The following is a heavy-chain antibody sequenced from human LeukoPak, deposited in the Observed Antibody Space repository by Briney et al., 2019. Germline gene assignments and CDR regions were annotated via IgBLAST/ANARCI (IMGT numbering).Heavy chain of an antibody. J-gene: IGHJ4*02. Sequence: GGSLRLSCAASGFTFRTSGMHWVRQAPGKGLEWVAFIQYHGRDKYYADSVKGRFTISRDNSKNTLYMEVNSLRAEDTAVYYCAREGGRTVAGTFDNWGQGTLVTVST. CDR2: IQYHGRDK. CDR1: GFTFRTSG. D-gene: IGHD6-19*01. V-gene: IGHV3-30*02. CDR3: AREGGRTVAGTFDN.